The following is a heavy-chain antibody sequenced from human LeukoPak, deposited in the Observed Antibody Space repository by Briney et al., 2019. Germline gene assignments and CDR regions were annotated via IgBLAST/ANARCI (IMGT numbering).Heavy chain of an antibody. J-gene: IGHJ4*02. V-gene: IGHV3-23*01. Sequence: PGGSLRLSCAASGFTFSSYAMSWVRQAPGKGLEWVSAISASGRDTYYADSVKGRFTISRDNSKNTLYLQMNSLRAEDTAVYYCAKDEFGSGWYGGFDDWGQGALVTVSS. D-gene: IGHD6-19*01. CDR2: ISASGRDT. CDR3: AKDEFGSGWYGGFDD. CDR1: GFTFSSYA.